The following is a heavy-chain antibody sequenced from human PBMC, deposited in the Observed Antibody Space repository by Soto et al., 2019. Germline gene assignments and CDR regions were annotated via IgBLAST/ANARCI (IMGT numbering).Heavy chain of an antibody. D-gene: IGHD1-26*01. V-gene: IGHV3-30*03. CDR1: GFTFSSYG. CDR2: ISYDGSNK. CDR3: ASGGVGATEALDI. J-gene: IGHJ3*02. Sequence: QVQLVESGGGVVQPGRSLRLSCAASGFTFSSYGMHWVRQAPGKGLEWVAVISYDGSNKYYADSVKGRFTSSRDNSKNTLYLEMNSLRAEETAVYYCASGGVGATEALDIWGQGTMVTVSS.